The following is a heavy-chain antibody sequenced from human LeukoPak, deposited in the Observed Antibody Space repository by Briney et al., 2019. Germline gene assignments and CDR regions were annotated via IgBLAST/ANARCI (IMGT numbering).Heavy chain of an antibody. CDR2: ISSSSSYI. CDR3: ARGQYCSGGSCYSNWFDP. Sequence: GGSLRLSCAASGFTFSSYSMNWVRQAPGKGLEWVSSISSSSSYIYYADSVKGRFTVSRDNAKNSLYLQMNSLRAEDTAVYYCARGQYCSGGSCYSNWFDPWGQGTLVTVSS. V-gene: IGHV3-21*01. D-gene: IGHD2-15*01. J-gene: IGHJ5*02. CDR1: GFTFSSYS.